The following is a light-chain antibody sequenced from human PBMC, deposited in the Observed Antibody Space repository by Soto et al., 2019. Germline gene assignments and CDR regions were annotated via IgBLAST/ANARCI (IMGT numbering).Light chain of an antibody. Sequence: QAVVTQPPSVSGAPGQRVTISCTGSSSNIGAGYGVHWYQQLPGTAPKLLIYGNSNRPSGVPDRFSGSKSGTSASLAITGLQAGDEADYYCQSYDISLSVVFGGGTQLTVL. CDR3: QSYDISLSVV. CDR2: GNS. V-gene: IGLV1-40*01. J-gene: IGLJ2*01. CDR1: SSNIGAGYG.